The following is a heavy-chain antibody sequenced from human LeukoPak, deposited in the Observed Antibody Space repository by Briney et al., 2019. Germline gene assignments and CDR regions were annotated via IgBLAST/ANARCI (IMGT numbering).Heavy chain of an antibody. V-gene: IGHV4-34*01. CDR2: INHSGST. D-gene: IGHD3-10*01. CDR1: GGSFSGYY. CDR3: ARGPGSGSYYIAHNWFDP. Sequence: SETLSLTCAVYGGSFSGYYWSWIRQPPGKGLEWIGEINHSGSTNYNPSLKSRVTISVDTSKNQFSLKPSSVTAADTAVYYCARGPGSGSYYIAHNWFDPWGQGTLVTVSS. J-gene: IGHJ5*02.